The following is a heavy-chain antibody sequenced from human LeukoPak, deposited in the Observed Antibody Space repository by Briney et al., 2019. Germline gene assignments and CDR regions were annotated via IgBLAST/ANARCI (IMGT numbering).Heavy chain of an antibody. Sequence: GGSLRLSCAASGFTFSSYWMNWVRQAPGKGLVWVSRIASGGSSTTYADSVKGRFSISRDNAKNTLYLQMNSLRVEDTAVYYCARGSTYYDSSGQVPFDYWGQGTLVTVSS. J-gene: IGHJ4*02. CDR1: GFTFSSYW. V-gene: IGHV3-74*01. D-gene: IGHD3-22*01. CDR2: IASGGSST. CDR3: ARGSTYYDSSGQVPFDY.